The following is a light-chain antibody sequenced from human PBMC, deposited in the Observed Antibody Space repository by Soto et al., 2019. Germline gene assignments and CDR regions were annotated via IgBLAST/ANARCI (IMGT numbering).Light chain of an antibody. V-gene: IGKV3-20*01. CDR1: QSVSSSY. CDR3: QQYGSSPPYT. J-gene: IGKJ2*01. Sequence: ETVLTQSPGTLSLSPGERATLSCRASQSVSSSYLALYQQKPGQAPSLLIYGASSRATGIADRFSGSGSGTDFTLTISRLEPEDFAVYYCQQYGSSPPYTFGQGTKLEIK. CDR2: GAS.